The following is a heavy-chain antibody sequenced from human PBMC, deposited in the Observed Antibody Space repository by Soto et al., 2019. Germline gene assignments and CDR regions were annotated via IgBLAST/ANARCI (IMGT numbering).Heavy chain of an antibody. V-gene: IGHV3-13*01. CDR3: ARLFGGGGSNSFDY. J-gene: IGHJ4*02. CDR2: IGAAGDT. CDR1: GFTFSPYH. Sequence: DVQLVESGGGLVPPGGSLRLSCEASGFTFSPYHLHWIRQPIGAGLEWVAGIGAAGDTYYLGPVKGRFTIFRENAKNSLYLQMNSLRVEDTAVYFCARLFGGGGSNSFDYWGQGTLVTVSS. D-gene: IGHD3-10*01.